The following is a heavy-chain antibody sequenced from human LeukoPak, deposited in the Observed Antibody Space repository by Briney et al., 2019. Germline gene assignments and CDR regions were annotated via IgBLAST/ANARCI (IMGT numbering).Heavy chain of an antibody. J-gene: IGHJ4*02. CDR1: GGSISSSSYY. D-gene: IGHD5-12*01. CDR3: ARSGSGYLRYYFDS. CDR2: MYSSGST. Sequence: SETLSLTCTVSGGSISSSSYYWGWIRQPPGKGLEWIGSMYSSGSTYYNPSLKSRVTISVDTSKNQFSLKLSSVTAADTAVYYCARSGSGYLRYYFDSWGQGTLVTVSS. V-gene: IGHV4-39*07.